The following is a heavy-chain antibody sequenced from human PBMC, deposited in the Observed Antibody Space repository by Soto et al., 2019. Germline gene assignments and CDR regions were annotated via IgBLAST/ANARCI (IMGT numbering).Heavy chain of an antibody. CDR1: GFTFSSYD. CDR2: IGTAGDT. CDR3: ARGLEPGHVLRYFDWLLSPQFDN. Sequence: GGSLRLSCAASGFTFSSYDMHWIRQTTGEGLEWVSGIGTAGDTYYPDSVKGRFTISRENAKNSLYLQINNLRAGDTAVYYCARGLEPGHVLRYFDWLLSPQFDNWGQGTLVTVSS. D-gene: IGHD3-9*01. J-gene: IGHJ4*02. V-gene: IGHV3-13*01.